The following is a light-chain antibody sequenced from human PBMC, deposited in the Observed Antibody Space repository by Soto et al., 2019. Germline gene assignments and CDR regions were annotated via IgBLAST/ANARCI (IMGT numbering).Light chain of an antibody. CDR3: QQRNNWPIT. V-gene: IGKV3-11*01. CDR2: DAS. CDR1: QSISSY. J-gene: IGKJ5*01. Sequence: EIVLTQSPASLSFSPGERVTLSCRTSQSISSYLAWYQQKPGQAPRLLIYDASNRATGIPARFSGSGSGTDFTLTISSLEPEDFAGYYGQQRNNWPITFGQGTRLEIK.